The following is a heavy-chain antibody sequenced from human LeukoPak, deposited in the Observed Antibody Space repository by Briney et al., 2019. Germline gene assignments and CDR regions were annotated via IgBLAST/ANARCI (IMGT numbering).Heavy chain of an antibody. D-gene: IGHD1-26*01. CDR2: IYYSGST. V-gene: IGHV4-59*08. CDR1: GGSISSYY. Sequence: SETLSLTCTVSGGSISSYYRSWIRQPPGKGLEWIGYIYYSGSTNYNPSLKSRVTISVDASKNQFSLKLSSVTAADTAVYYCARWEPRGRAAFDIWGQGTMVTVSS. J-gene: IGHJ3*02. CDR3: ARWEPRGRAAFDI.